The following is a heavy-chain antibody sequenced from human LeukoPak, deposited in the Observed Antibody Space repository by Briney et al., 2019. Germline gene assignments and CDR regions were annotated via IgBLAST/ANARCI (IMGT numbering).Heavy chain of an antibody. J-gene: IGHJ5*02. Sequence: GGSLRLSCAASGYTFSSYALSCVRQAPGKGLEWVSALSGSGGSTYYADSAEGRFTISRDNSENTLYLQMNSLRAEDTAVYYCAKDPYSSSPNNWFDPWGQGTLVTVSS. CDR2: LSGSGGST. V-gene: IGHV3-23*01. D-gene: IGHD6-6*01. CDR1: GYTFSSYA. CDR3: AKDPYSSSPNNWFDP.